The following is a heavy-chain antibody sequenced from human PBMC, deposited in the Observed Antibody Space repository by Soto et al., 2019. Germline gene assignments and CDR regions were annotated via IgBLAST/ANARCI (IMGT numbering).Heavy chain of an antibody. CDR3: ARTLYSYGPRFDY. D-gene: IGHD5-18*01. V-gene: IGHV4-28*01. CDR2: IYYSGTT. Sequence: SETLSLTCAVSGYSISSSNWWGWIRQPPGKGLEWIVYIYYSGTTYYNPSLKSRVTMSVDTSKNQFSLKLTSVTAVDTAVYYCARTLYSYGPRFDYWGQGTLFTVSS. CDR1: GYSISSSNW. J-gene: IGHJ4*02.